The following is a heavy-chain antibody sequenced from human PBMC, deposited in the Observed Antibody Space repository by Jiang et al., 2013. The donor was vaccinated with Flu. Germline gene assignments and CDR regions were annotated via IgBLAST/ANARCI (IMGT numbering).Heavy chain of an antibody. D-gene: IGHD5-18*01. CDR3: ARVKYGFSYGGYFDY. V-gene: IGHV3-33*01. CDR1: GFTFTNYG. Sequence: LRLSCTASGFTFTNYGMHWVRQTPGKGLEWVAVIWSDGSNKYYADSVKGRFTISRDNSENTLYLQMNSLRAEDTALYYCARVKYGFSYGGYFDYWGQGTLVTVSS. J-gene: IGHJ4*02. CDR2: IWSDGSNK.